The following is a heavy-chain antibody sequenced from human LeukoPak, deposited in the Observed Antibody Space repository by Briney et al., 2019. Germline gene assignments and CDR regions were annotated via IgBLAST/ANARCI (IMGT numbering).Heavy chain of an antibody. J-gene: IGHJ1*01. CDR2: ISSSSSYI. Sequence: GRSLRLSCAPSGFTFSSYSMNWVRQAPGKGLEWVSSISSSSSYIYYADSVKTRFTISRDKAKNSLYRQMNSLRAEDTAVYYCARGFDRWRSYFFQHWGQGALVTVSS. V-gene: IGHV3-21*01. D-gene: IGHD1-26*01. CDR1: GFTFSSYS. CDR3: ARGFDRWRSYFFQH.